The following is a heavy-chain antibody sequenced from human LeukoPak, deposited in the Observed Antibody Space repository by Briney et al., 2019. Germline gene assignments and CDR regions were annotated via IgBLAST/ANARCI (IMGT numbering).Heavy chain of an antibody. CDR3: ARGYYYFDY. V-gene: IGHV4-59*01. CDR2: IYYSGGA. J-gene: IGHJ4*02. CDR1: GGSISSYY. Sequence: SETLSLTCTVSGGSISSYYWSWIWQPPGKGLEWIGYIYYSGGANYNASLKSRVTISVDTSKNQLSLKLSSVTAADTAVYYCARGYYYFDYWGQGTLVTVSS. D-gene: IGHD1-26*01.